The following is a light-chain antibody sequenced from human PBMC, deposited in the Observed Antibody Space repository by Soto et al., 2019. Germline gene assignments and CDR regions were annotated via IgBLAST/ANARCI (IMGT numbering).Light chain of an antibody. CDR2: DAS. V-gene: IGKV1-5*01. Sequence: DIEMTQSPSTLSASVGDTVTITCRASPTASYWLAWYQQKPGKVPRLLLFDASKLVNGVPLRFSGSGSGSALTLTSSPLQPEDSATYYCHQYNSNSRTFGQGTKVEIK. CDR1: PTASYW. J-gene: IGKJ1*01. CDR3: HQYNSNSRT.